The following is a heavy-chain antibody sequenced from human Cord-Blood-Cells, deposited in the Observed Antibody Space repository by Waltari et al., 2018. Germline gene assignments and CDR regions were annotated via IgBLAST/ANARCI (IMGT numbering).Heavy chain of an antibody. CDR3: ARRPFGYDILTGYYYPEYFQH. J-gene: IGHJ1*01. Sequence: QLQLQQWGAGLLKPSETLSLTCAVYGGSFSVYYWSWIRQPPGKWLAWIGEINHSGSTNYNPSLKSRVPISVDTSKNQFSLKLSSVTAADTAVYYCARRPFGYDILTGYYYPEYFQHWGQGTLVTVSS. CDR2: INHSGST. V-gene: IGHV4-34*01. D-gene: IGHD3-9*01. CDR1: GGSFSVYY.